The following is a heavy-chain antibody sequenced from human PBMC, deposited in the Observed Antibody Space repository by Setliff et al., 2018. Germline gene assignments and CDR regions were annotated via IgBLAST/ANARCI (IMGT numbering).Heavy chain of an antibody. CDR3: ARHRAVAGAYYFDF. CDR2: IYYSGNT. Sequence: KTSETLSLTCAVSVYSISRDCHWGWIRQPPGKGLEWIGSIYYSGNTYYNASLKGRVTISGDTSKNQFSLKLTAVTAADTAIYYCARHRAVAGAYYFDFWGQGTLVT. D-gene: IGHD6-19*01. CDR1: VYSISRDCH. V-gene: IGHV4-38-2*01. J-gene: IGHJ4*02.